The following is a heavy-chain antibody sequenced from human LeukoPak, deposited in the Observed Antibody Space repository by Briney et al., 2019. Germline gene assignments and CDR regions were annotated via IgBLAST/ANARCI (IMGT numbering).Heavy chain of an antibody. CDR3: ARVTLRFLGDAFDL. D-gene: IGHD3-3*01. Sequence: ASVKASCKASGYTFTDYYMHWIRQAPGQGLEWMGWINPNSGGTNYAQKFQGSVSMTRDTSITTAYMELSRLRFDDTAVYYCARVTLRFLGDAFDLWGQGTMVTVSS. J-gene: IGHJ3*01. CDR2: INPNSGGT. CDR1: GYTFTDYY. V-gene: IGHV1-2*02.